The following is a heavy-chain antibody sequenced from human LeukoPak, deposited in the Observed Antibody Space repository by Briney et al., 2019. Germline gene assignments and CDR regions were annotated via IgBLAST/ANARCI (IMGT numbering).Heavy chain of an antibody. CDR1: GFTVSSNY. Sequence: GGSLRLSCAASGFTVSSNYMSWVRQAPGKGLEWVSVIYSGGSTYYADSVKGRFTISRDNSKNTLYLQMNSLRAEDTAVYYCAGVGGSGSYYNPSWFDPWGQGTLVTVSS. CDR2: IYSGGST. D-gene: IGHD3-10*01. J-gene: IGHJ5*02. CDR3: AGVGGSGSYYNPSWFDP. V-gene: IGHV3-53*01.